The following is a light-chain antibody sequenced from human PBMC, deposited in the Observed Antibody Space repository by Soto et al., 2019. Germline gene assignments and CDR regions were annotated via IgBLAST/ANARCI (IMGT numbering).Light chain of an antibody. Sequence: DIQMTQSPSSLSASVGDRVTITCRASQSNSSYLNWYQQKPGKAPKLLIYAASSLQSGVPSRFSGSGSGTDFTLTISSLQPEDFATYDCQQSYSTPRTFGQGTKVEIK. CDR2: AAS. CDR3: QQSYSTPRT. V-gene: IGKV1-39*01. J-gene: IGKJ1*01. CDR1: QSNSSY.